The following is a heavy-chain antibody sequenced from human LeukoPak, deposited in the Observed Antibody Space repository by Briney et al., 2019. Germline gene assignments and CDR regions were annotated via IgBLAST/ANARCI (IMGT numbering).Heavy chain of an antibody. CDR2: ISAYNGNT. CDR1: GYTFTCYG. CDR3: ARGFGEPPNYYYYMDV. Sequence: ASVKVSRKASGYTFTCYGISWVRQAPGQGLEWMGRISAYNGNTNYAQKLQGRVTMTTDTSTSTAYMELRSLRSDDTAVYYCARGFGEPPNYYYYMDVWGKGTTVTVSS. V-gene: IGHV1-18*01. D-gene: IGHD3-10*01. J-gene: IGHJ6*03.